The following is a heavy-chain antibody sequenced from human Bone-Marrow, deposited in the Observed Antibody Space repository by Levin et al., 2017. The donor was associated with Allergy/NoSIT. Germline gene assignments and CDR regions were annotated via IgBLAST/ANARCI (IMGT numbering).Heavy chain of an antibody. J-gene: IGHJ4*02. V-gene: IGHV3-21*01. CDR2: ISSSGRNI. CDR3: ARADCSANRCHFEY. Sequence: GESLKISCAASGFTFSTYIMSWVRQAPGKGLEWVSSISSSGRNIYYAGSVKGRFTISRDNAWKSLHLQMNSLRVEDTALYYCARADCSANRCHFEYWGQGTLVAVSS. D-gene: IGHD2-15*01. CDR1: GFTFSTYI.